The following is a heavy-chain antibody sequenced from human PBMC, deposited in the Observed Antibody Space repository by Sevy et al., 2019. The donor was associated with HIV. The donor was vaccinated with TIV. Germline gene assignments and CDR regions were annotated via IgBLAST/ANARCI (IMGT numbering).Heavy chain of an antibody. CDR3: AKGGGGHYDPDEIAYYFYYYNMDV. D-gene: IGHD3-22*01. V-gene: IGHV3-23*01. CDR1: GFSFDSYG. Sequence: GGSLRLSCAVSGFSFDSYGMTWVRQAPGKGLEWVSAISGSGTRTYYADSVKGRFIISRDNSKNTLDLQMNSLRADDTAHYYCAKGGGGHYDPDEIAYYFYYYNMDVWGKGTTVTVSS. J-gene: IGHJ6*03. CDR2: ISGSGTRT.